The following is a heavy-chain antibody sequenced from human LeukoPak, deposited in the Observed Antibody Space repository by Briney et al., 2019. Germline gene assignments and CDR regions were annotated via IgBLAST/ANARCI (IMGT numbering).Heavy chain of an antibody. CDR3: ARWAGVTDY. V-gene: IGHV3-7*01. CDR1: GFSFENYW. J-gene: IGHJ4*02. CDR2: IKQDGSVE. Sequence: GGSLRLSCAASGFSFENYWMSWVRQAPGRGPEWVANIKQDGSVEHYLDSVEGCFTISRDNAKNSLILQMNSLRAEDTTAYYCARWAGVTDYWGQGTLVTVSS. D-gene: IGHD5-18*01.